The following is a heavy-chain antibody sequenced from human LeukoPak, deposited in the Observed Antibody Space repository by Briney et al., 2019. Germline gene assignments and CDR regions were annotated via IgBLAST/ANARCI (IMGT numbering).Heavy chain of an antibody. CDR3: ARSPAFGGVIVLGFDY. V-gene: IGHV4-31*03. D-gene: IGHD3-16*02. Sequence: SQTLSLTCTVSGGSISSGGYYWSWIRQHPGKGLEWIGYIYYSGSTYYNPSLKSRVTISVDTSKNQFSLKLSSVTAADTAVYYCARSPAFGGVIVLGFDYWGQGTLVTVSS. CDR1: GGSISSGGYY. J-gene: IGHJ4*02. CDR2: IYYSGST.